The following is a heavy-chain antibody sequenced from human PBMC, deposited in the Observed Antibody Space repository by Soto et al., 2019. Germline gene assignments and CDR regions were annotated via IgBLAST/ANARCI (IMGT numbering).Heavy chain of an antibody. Sequence: QVQLEQSGAEVKKPGSSVKVSCKASGGTFRNSAISWVRQAPGQGLEWMGGIMPIFRTPDYSQKFQGRVTITADEXTSTAYMELSGLRSDDTAVYYCARDNDRPQLGGNYYYILGVWGQGTTVTVSS. V-gene: IGHV1-69*12. D-gene: IGHD1-1*01. J-gene: IGHJ6*02. CDR3: ARDNDRPQLGGNYYYILGV. CDR1: GGTFRNSA. CDR2: IMPIFRTP.